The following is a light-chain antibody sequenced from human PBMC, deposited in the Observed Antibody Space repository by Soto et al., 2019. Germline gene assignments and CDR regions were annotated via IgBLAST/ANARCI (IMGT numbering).Light chain of an antibody. CDR3: QQYNTYST. Sequence: EIVMTQSPATLSVSRGERATLSCRANQAISSNLAWYQQKPGQAPRLLIYGASTRATGIPDRFSGSGSGTEFTLTISSLQPDDFATYYCQQYNTYSTFGQGTRLEF. CDR1: QAISSN. V-gene: IGKV3-15*01. J-gene: IGKJ5*01. CDR2: GAS.